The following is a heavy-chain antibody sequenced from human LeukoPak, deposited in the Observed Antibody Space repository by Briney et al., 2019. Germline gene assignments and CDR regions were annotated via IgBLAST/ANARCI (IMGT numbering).Heavy chain of an antibody. CDR1: GGSFSGYY. J-gene: IGHJ4*02. CDR2: INHSGST. Sequence: PSETLSLTCAVYGGSFSGYYWSWIRQPPGKGLEWIGEINHSGSTNYNPSLKSRVTISVDTSKNQFSLKLSSVTAADTAVYYCARRQHYYGSGSYPYWGRGTLVTVSS. V-gene: IGHV4-34*01. D-gene: IGHD3-10*01. CDR3: ARRQHYYGSGSYPY.